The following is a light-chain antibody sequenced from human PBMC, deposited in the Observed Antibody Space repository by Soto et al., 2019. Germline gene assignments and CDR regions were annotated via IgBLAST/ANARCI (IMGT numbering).Light chain of an antibody. Sequence: EIVLTQSPGTLSLSPGEGASLSCRASQSISSKLAWYQQKPGQAPRLLIYGASTRATGIPVRFSGSGSGTDFTLTISRLEPEDFAVYYCQQYGSSPPTFGQGTKVDI. CDR3: QQYGSSPPT. CDR2: GAS. CDR1: QSISSK. V-gene: IGKV3-20*01. J-gene: IGKJ1*01.